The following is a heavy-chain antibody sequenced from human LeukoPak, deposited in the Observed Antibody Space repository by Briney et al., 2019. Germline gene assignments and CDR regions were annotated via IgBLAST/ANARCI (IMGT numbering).Heavy chain of an antibody. J-gene: IGHJ3*02. CDR1: GFTFSSYA. CDR3: ARPHDYGGPVSFWDI. CDR2: ISYDGSNK. V-gene: IGHV3-30-3*01. Sequence: GGSLRLSCAASGFTFSSYAMHWVRQAPGKGLEWVAVISYDGSNKYYADSVKGRFTISRDNAKNSLYLQMNGLRADDTAVYYCARPHDYGGPVSFWDIWGQGTMVTVSS. D-gene: IGHD4-17*01.